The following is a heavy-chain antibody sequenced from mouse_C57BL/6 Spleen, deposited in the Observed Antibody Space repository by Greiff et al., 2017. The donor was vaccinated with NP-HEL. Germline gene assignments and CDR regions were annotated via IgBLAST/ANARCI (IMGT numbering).Heavy chain of an antibody. Sequence: QVQLQQSGAELVRPGASVTLSCKASGYTFTDYEMHWVKQTPVHGLEWIGAIDPETGGTDYNQKFKGKAILTADKSSSTASMELRSLTSADSAGDYCSIYDYDGGFAYWGQGTPVTVSS. D-gene: IGHD2-4*01. CDR1: GYTFTDYE. CDR2: IDPETGGT. CDR3: SIYDYDGGFAY. J-gene: IGHJ3*01. V-gene: IGHV1-15*01.